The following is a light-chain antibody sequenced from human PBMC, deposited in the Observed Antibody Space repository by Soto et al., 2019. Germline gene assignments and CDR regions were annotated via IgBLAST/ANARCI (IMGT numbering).Light chain of an antibody. CDR1: SSEVGGYNY. V-gene: IGLV2-14*01. CDR2: DVS. J-gene: IGLJ1*01. CDR3: SSYTSSSTLEV. Sequence: QSALTQPASVSGSPGQSITISCTGTSSEVGGYNYVSWYQQHPGKAPKLMIYDVSNRPSGVSNRFSGSKSGNTASLTISGLQAEDEADYYCSSYTSSSTLEVFGTGTKVTV.